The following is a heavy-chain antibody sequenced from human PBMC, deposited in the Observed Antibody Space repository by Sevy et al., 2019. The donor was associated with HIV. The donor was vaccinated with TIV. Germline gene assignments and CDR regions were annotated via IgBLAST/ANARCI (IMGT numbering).Heavy chain of an antibody. CDR1: GFIFSNAW. J-gene: IGHJ4*02. Sequence: GGYLRLSCTTSGFIFSNAWMNWVRQAPGKGLEWVGRIKSKYDGGTTDYAAPVKGRCTVSRDDSKNTVYLQMNSLKAEDTAIYSCATGGYYFDYWGQGTLVTVSS. D-gene: IGHD3-22*01. CDR2: IKSKYDGGTT. CDR3: ATGGYYFDY. V-gene: IGHV3-15*07.